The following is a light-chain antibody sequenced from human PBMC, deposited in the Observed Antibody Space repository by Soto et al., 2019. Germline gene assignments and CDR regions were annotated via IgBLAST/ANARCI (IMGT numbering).Light chain of an antibody. CDR2: GAS. CDR3: QQSDQWPIT. Sequence: EILMTQSPANLSVSPGDRGTLPCRASQPVSDKLAWYQQKPGQAPRLLIYGASARALGIPARFSGSGSGTELSFTITSLQSEDFAVYYCQQSDQWPITFGQGTRLDIK. J-gene: IGKJ5*01. V-gene: IGKV3-15*01. CDR1: QPVSDK.